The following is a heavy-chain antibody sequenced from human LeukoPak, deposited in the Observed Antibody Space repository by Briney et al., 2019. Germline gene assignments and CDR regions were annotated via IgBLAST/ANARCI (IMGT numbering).Heavy chain of an antibody. Sequence: ASVKVSRKASGYTFTGYYMHWVRQAPGQGLEWIGWINPNSGGTSYAQKFQGRVTMTGDTSISTAYMDLSKLRSDDTAVYYCARVGAGDCCFFNYWGQGTLVTVSS. D-gene: IGHD2-21*02. J-gene: IGHJ4*02. CDR1: GYTFTGYY. CDR3: ARVGAGDCCFFNY. CDR2: INPNSGGT. V-gene: IGHV1-2*02.